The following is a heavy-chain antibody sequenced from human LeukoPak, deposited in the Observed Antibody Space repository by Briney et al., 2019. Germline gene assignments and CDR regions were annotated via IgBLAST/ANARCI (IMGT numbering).Heavy chain of an antibody. Sequence: PGGSLRLSCAASGFTFSNYAMSWVRQAPGKGLEWVSGISGGGGSTYYADSVKGGFTISRDNSKNTLYLQMNSLRAEDTAVYYCAKDRRYDILTGYRSPSSDYWGQGTLVTVSS. CDR3: AKDRRYDILTGYRSPSSDY. CDR1: GFTFSNYA. CDR2: ISGGGGST. D-gene: IGHD3-9*01. J-gene: IGHJ4*02. V-gene: IGHV3-23*01.